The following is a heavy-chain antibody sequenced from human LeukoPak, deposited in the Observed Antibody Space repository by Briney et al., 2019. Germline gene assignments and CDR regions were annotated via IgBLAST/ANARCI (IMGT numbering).Heavy chain of an antibody. CDR1: GGSISSGSYY. J-gene: IGHJ4*02. CDR2: IYTSGST. D-gene: IGHD1-26*01. V-gene: IGHV4-61*02. Sequence: PSETLSLTCTVSGGSISSGSYYWSWIRQPAGKGLEWIGRIYTSGSTNYNPSLESRVTISIDTSKNQFSLKLSSVTAADTAMYYCARVSGSNWLDYWGQGTLVTVSS. CDR3: ARVSGSNWLDY.